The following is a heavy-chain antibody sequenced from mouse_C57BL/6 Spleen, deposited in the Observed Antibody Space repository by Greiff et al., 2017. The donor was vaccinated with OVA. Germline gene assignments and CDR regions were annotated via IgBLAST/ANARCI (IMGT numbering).Heavy chain of an antibody. J-gene: IGHJ3*01. CDR3: AYGSSLFAY. CDR2: IDPSDSYT. D-gene: IGHD1-1*01. V-gene: IGHV1-50*01. CDR1: GYTFTSYW. Sequence: QVQLQQPGAELVKPGASVKLSCKASGYTFTSYWMQWVKQRPGQGLEWIGEIDPSDSYTNYNQKFKSKATLTVDTSSSTAYMQLSSLTSEDSAVYYCAYGSSLFAYWGQGTLVTVSA.